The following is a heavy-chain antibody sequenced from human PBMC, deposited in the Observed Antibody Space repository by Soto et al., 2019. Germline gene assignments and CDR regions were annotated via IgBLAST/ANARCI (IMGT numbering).Heavy chain of an antibody. J-gene: IGHJ4*02. CDR3: ARDQKLYSYGLYDY. CDR2: ISSSSSTI. V-gene: IGHV3-48*02. Sequence: PGGSLRLSCAASGFTFSSYSMNWVRQAPGKGLEWVSYISSSSSTIYYADSVKGRFTISRDNAKNSLYLQMNSLRDEDTAVYYCARDQKLYSYGLYDYWGQGTLVTVSS. CDR1: GFTFSSYS. D-gene: IGHD5-18*01.